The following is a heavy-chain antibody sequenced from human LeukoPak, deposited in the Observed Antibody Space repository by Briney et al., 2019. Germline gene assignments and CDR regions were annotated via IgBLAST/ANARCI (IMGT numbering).Heavy chain of an antibody. Sequence: GGSLRLSCAASGFTFSSYAMSWVRQAPGKGLEWVSAISGTGGSTFYSDSVRGRFTISRDNSKNTLYLQMNSLRAEDTAVYYCAKEIGGFDIWGQGTMVAVSS. CDR3: AKEIGGFDI. J-gene: IGHJ3*02. D-gene: IGHD4-23*01. CDR1: GFTFSSYA. V-gene: IGHV3-23*01. CDR2: ISGTGGST.